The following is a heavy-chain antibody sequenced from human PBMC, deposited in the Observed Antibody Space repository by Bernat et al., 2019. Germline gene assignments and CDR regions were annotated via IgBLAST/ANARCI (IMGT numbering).Heavy chain of an antibody. V-gene: IGHV4-59*01. CDR3: ATSQGYCSGGSCYSRWYFDL. D-gene: IGHD2-15*01. Sequence: QVQLQESGPGLVKPSETLSLTCTVSGGSISSYYWNWVRQPPGKGLEWIGYIYYSGSTNYNPSLKSRVTISVDTSKNQFSLKLSSVTAADTAVYYCATSQGYCSGGSCYSRWYFDLWGRGTLVTVSS. J-gene: IGHJ2*01. CDR1: GGSISSYY. CDR2: IYYSGST.